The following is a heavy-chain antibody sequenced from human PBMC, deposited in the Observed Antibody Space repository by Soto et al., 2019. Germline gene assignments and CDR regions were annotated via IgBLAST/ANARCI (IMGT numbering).Heavy chain of an antibody. CDR2: ISYDGSNK. CDR3: ARTGGVVGVRSRGFDP. D-gene: IGHD1-26*01. Sequence: QAQLVESGGGVVQPGRSLRLSCAASGLTFSSYAMNWVRQAPGKGLEWVAVISYDGSNKYYAHLVKGRFTISRDNSKSALYLQMNGLRVEDTAAYYCARTGGVVGVRSRGFDPRGQGTLVTVFS. CDR1: GLTFSSYA. V-gene: IGHV3-30-3*01. J-gene: IGHJ5*02.